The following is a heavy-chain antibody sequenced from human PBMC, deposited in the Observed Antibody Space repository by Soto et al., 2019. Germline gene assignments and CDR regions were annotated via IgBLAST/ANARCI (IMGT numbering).Heavy chain of an antibody. J-gene: IGHJ5*02. CDR3: AKDLDSYSVAWFDIDA. D-gene: IGHD3-9*01. V-gene: IGHV3-30*18. CDR2: ISYLGEDK. CDR1: GFTFNSHG. Sequence: QVQLVESGGGVVQPGKSLRLSCATSGFTFNSHGMHWVRQAPGKGLEWVAVISYLGEDKYNADSVKGRFTISRDNSKNTLYLQMNNLSSEDTAVYYCAKDLDSYSVAWFDIDAWGQGTLVTVSS.